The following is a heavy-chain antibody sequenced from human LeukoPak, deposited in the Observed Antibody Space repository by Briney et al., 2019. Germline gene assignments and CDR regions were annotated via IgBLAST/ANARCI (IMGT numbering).Heavy chain of an antibody. V-gene: IGHV3-7*03. CDR3: ARGGGLDV. J-gene: IGHJ6*02. CDR2: INHNGNVN. D-gene: IGHD3-16*01. Sequence: GGSLRLSCAASGFTVSSSYMSWVRQAPGKGLEWVASINHNGNVNYYVDSVKGRFTISRDNAKNSLYLQMSNLRAEDTAVYFCARGGGLDVWGQGATVTVSS. CDR1: GFTVSSSY.